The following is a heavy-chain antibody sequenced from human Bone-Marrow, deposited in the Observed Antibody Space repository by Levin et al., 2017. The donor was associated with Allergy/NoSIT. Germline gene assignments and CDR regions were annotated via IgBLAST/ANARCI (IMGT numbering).Heavy chain of an antibody. CDR3: AKGWQIVQGSWFDP. D-gene: IGHD2-21*01. CDR1: GFTFANYA. V-gene: IGHV3-23*01. CDR2: IAGSGGST. J-gene: IGHJ5*02. Sequence: SCGVSGFTFANYAMSWVRQAPGKGLEWVSTIAGSGGSTYYADSVKGRFTVSRDNSKNTLYLQMISLRAEDTAVYYCAKGWQIVQGSWFDPWGQGTLVTVSS.